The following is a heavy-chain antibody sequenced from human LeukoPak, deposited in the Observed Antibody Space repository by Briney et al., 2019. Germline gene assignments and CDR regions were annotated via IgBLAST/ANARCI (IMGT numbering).Heavy chain of an antibody. CDR1: GFTSSDYY. Sequence: GGSLRLSCAASGFTSSDYYMSWIRQAPGKGLEWVSYISSSGSTIYYADSVKGRFTISRDNAKNSLYLQMNSLRAEDTAVYYCARDKDGYRRSYYYGMDVWGQGTTVTVSS. CDR2: ISSSGSTI. J-gene: IGHJ6*02. D-gene: IGHD5-24*01. V-gene: IGHV3-11*04. CDR3: ARDKDGYRRSYYYGMDV.